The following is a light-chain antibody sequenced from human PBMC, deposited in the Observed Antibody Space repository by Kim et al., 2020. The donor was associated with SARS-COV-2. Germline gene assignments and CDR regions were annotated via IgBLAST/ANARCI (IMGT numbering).Light chain of an antibody. CDR1: SSDVGDYKY. CDR3: SSYTTSTTLNVV. V-gene: IGLV2-14*01. Sequence: LSQPASVSGSPGQSITISCTGTSSDVGDYKYVSWYQQHPGKAPKLMIYDVTQRPSGVSNRFSGSKSGNTASLTISGLQAADEADYYCSSYTTSTTLNVVFGGGTQLTVL. J-gene: IGLJ2*01. CDR2: DVT.